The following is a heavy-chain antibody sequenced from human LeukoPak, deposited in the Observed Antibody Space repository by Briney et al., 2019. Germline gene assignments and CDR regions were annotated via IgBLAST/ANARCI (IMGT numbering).Heavy chain of an antibody. J-gene: IGHJ4*02. CDR1: GFTFSSYG. CDR2: IWFDGSNK. CDR3: ARDLSSSWYFDY. Sequence: GGSLRLSCVASGFTFSSYGMHWVRQAPGKGPEWVAVIWFDGSNKYYADSVKGRFTISRDNSKNTLYLQMNSLRAEDTAVYYCARDLSSSWYFDYWGQGTLVTVSS. V-gene: IGHV3-33*01. D-gene: IGHD6-13*01.